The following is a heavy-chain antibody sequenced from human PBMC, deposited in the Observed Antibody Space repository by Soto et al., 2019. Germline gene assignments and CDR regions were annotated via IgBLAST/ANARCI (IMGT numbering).Heavy chain of an antibody. CDR1: GFTFSSYG. J-gene: IGHJ4*02. V-gene: IGHV3-30*18. D-gene: IGHD6-19*01. CDR2: ISYDGSNK. Sequence: GGSLRLSCAASGFTFSSYGMHWVRQAPGKGLEWVAVISYDGSNKYYADSVKGRFTISRDNSKNTLYLQMNSLRAEDTAVYYCAKDLEYSSGWLVNIDYWGQGTLVTVSS. CDR3: AKDLEYSSGWLVNIDY.